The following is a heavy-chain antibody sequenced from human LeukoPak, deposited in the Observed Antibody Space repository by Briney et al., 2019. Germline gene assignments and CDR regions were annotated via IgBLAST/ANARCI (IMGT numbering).Heavy chain of an antibody. CDR1: GYTFTGYY. CDR2: INPNSGGT. D-gene: IGHD6-19*01. CDR3: ARDRIAVADANPHFDY. Sequence: ASVKVSCKASGYTFTGYYMHWVRQAPGQGLEWMGWINPNSGGTNYAQKFQGRVTMTRDTSISTAYMELSRLRSDDTAVYYCARDRIAVADANPHFDYWGQGTLVTVSS. V-gene: IGHV1-2*02. J-gene: IGHJ4*02.